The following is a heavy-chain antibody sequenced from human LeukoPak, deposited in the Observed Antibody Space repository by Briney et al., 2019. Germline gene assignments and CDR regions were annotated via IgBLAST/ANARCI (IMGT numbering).Heavy chain of an antibody. CDR3: TRPESSSSLACDH. V-gene: IGHV3-74*01. D-gene: IGHD2-2*01. J-gene: IGHJ4*02. CDR1: GFTFSSSW. CDR2: INSDGSTT. Sequence: GGSLRLSCAASGFTFSSSWMHWVRQAPGKGLVWVSRINSDGSTTNYADSVKGRFIISRDNAKNTLYLQMNSLRAEDTAVYYCTRPESSSSLACDHWGQGTLVTVTS.